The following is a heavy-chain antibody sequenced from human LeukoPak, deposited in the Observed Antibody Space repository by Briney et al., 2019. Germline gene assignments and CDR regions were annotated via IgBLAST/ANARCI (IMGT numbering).Heavy chain of an antibody. CDR3: ARAADKGSEYFQH. D-gene: IGHD3-9*01. J-gene: IGHJ1*01. CDR2: ISYDGSNK. Sequence: GASLRLSCAASGFTFSSYAMHWVRQAPGKGLEWVAVISYDGSNKYYADSVKGRFTISRDNSKNTLYLQMNSLRAEDTAVYYCARAADKGSEYFQHWGQGTPVTVSS. V-gene: IGHV3-30-3*01. CDR1: GFTFSSYA.